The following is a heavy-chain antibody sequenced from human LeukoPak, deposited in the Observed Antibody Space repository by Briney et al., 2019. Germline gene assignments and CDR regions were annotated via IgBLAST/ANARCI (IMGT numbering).Heavy chain of an antibody. V-gene: IGHV1-8*03. Sequence: ASVKVSCKASGYTSTSYDINWVRQATGQGLEWMGWMNPNSGNTGYAQKFQGRVTITRNTSISTAYMELSSLRSEDTAVYYCARGRAIFGVVIQFDYWGQGTLVTVSS. CDR1: GYTSTSYD. CDR3: ARGRAIFGVVIQFDY. J-gene: IGHJ4*02. CDR2: MNPNSGNT. D-gene: IGHD3-3*01.